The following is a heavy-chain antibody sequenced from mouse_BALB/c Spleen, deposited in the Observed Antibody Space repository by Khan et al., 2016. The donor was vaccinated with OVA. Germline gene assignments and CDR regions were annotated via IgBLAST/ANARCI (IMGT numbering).Heavy chain of an antibody. CDR1: GDSITRGY. J-gene: IGHJ3*01. CDR2: ICYSGNT. CDR3: ACELRGFAY. V-gene: IGHV3-8*02. Sequence: EVQLQESGPSLVKPSQTLSLTCSVTGDSITRGYWNWIRKFPGNKLDYMGYICYSGNTYCNPSLKSRISITRDTSKNQYYLQLNSVTTEDTATYYCACELRGFAYWGQGTLVTVSA. D-gene: IGHD1-1*01.